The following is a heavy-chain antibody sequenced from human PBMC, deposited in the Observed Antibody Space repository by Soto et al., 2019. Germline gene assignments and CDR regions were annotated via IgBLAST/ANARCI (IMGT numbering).Heavy chain of an antibody. CDR3: AREKDRIQLGGNYYYILDV. J-gene: IGHJ6*02. CDR1: GGTFSTSA. V-gene: IGHV1-69*05. Sequence: QVQLVQSGAEVKKPGSSVKVSCKTSGGTFSTSAISWVRQAPGQGLEWVGGIMPVFPTPDYAQNFQGRVTSNSDDSTTTAYLELTSLRADDTAVYYCAREKDRIQLGGNYYYILDVWGQGNAITVSS. D-gene: IGHD1-1*01. CDR2: IMPVFPTP.